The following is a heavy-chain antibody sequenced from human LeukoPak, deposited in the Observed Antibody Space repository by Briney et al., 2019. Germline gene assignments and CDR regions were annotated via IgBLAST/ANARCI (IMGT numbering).Heavy chain of an antibody. V-gene: IGHV4-59*01. J-gene: IGHJ4*02. CDR3: ARTPLALYYGSGSYYFDY. CDR1: GGSFSGYY. CDR2: IYYSGST. D-gene: IGHD3-10*01. Sequence: SETLSLTCAVYGGSFSGYYWSWIRQPPGKGLEWIGYIYYSGSTNYNPSLKSRVTISVDTSKNQFSLKLSSVTAADTAVYYCARTPLALYYGSGSYYFDYWGQGTLVTVSS.